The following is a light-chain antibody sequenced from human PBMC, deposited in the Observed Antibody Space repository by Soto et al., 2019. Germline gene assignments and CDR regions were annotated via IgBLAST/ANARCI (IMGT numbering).Light chain of an antibody. CDR1: SGHTNYA. CDR3: QTWDTGFRV. V-gene: IGLV4-69*01. Sequence: QLVLTQSPSASASLGASVKLTCTLSSGHTNYALARHQQQPEKGPRFLMKVNSDGSHINGDGIPDRFSGSTSGAERYLTITGLQSDDEADYYCQTWDTGFRVFGGGTKLTVL. CDR2: VNSDGSH. J-gene: IGLJ3*02.